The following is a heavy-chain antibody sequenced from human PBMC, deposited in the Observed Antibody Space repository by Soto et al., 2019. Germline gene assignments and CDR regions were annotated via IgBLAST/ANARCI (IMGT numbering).Heavy chain of an antibody. CDR2: LSDGGGST. CDR1: GFTFSNYA. Sequence: GGSLRLSCAASGFTFSNYAMSWVRQAPGKGLEWVSGLSDGGGSTFYADSVKGRFTISRDNARNTLYLQMSSLRAEDTAVYYCARVSYYYDTWGQGTLVTVSS. D-gene: IGHD3-22*01. CDR3: ARVSYYYDT. V-gene: IGHV3-23*01. J-gene: IGHJ4*02.